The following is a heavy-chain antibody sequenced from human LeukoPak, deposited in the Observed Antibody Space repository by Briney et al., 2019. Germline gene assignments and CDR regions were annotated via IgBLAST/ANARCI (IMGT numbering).Heavy chain of an antibody. CDR3: ARQINWFDP. V-gene: IGHV4-39*07. CDR2: IYYSGST. CDR1: GGSISSSSYY. J-gene: IGHJ5*02. Sequence: PSETLSLTCTVSGGSISSSSYYWGWIRQPPGKGLEWIGSIYYSGSTYYSPSLKSRVTISVDTSRNQFSLKLSSVTAADTAVYYCARQINWFDPWGQGTLVTVSS.